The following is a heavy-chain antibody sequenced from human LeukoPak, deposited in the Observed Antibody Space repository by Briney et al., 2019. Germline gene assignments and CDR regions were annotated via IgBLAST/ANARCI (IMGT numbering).Heavy chain of an antibody. D-gene: IGHD4-4*01. CDR1: GFTFSSYA. V-gene: IGHV3-23*01. CDR3: AKVGTGVYSNYVLGWFDP. Sequence: PGGSLRLSCAASGFTFSSYAMSWVRQAPGKGLEWVSAISGSGGSTYYADFVKGRFTISRDNSKNTLYLQTNSLRAEDTAVYYCAKVGTGVYSNYVLGWFDPWGQGTLVTVSS. CDR2: ISGSGGST. J-gene: IGHJ5*02.